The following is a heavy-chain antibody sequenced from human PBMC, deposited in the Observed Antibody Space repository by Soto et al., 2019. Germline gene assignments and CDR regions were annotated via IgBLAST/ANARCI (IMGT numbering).Heavy chain of an antibody. CDR1: GYSFTSYG. Sequence: ASVKVSCKASGYSFTSYGISWVRQAPGQGLELMGWITVNNGNTNYAQKFQGRVTMTTXXXXXXAXMXLXXXXSHDTAVYYCATSYDSGFDPWGQGTLVTVSS. CDR2: ITVNNGNT. D-gene: IGHD3-3*01. J-gene: IGHJ5*02. CDR3: ATSYDSGFDP. V-gene: IGHV1-18*04.